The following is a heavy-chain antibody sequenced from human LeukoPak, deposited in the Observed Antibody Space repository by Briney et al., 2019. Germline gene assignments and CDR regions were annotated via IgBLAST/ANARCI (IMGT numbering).Heavy chain of an antibody. V-gene: IGHV3-30*02. D-gene: IGHD5-12*01. J-gene: IGHJ4*02. CDR3: AKVGGYDYGYYYFDY. CDR2: IRYDGSNK. CDR1: GFTFSSYG. Sequence: GGSLRLSCAASGFTFSSYGMHWVRQAPGKGLEWVAFIRYDGSNKYYADSVKGRFTISRDNSKNTLYLQMNSLRAEDTAVYYCAKVGGYDYGYYYFDYWGQGTLVTVSS.